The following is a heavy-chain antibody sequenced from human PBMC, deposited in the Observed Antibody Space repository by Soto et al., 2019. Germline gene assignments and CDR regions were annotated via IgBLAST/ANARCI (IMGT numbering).Heavy chain of an antibody. CDR1: GGSISSYY. V-gene: IGHV4-59*01. CDR3: AKNYGNAFDI. CDR2: IYYSGST. D-gene: IGHD3-10*01. Sequence: QVQLQESGPGLVKPSETLSLTCTVSGGSISSYYWSWIRQPPGKGLEWIGYIYYSGSTNYNPSTKSRVTISVDTSKNQFALKLSSVTAADTDVYYCAKNYGNAFDIWGKGTMVTVSS. J-gene: IGHJ3*02.